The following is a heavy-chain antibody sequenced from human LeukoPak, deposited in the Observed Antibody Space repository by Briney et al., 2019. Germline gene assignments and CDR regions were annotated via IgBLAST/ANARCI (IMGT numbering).Heavy chain of an antibody. V-gene: IGHV3-23*01. CDR1: GFTFRSYA. CDR2: ISGSGT. CDR3: ARDPNGDYIGAFDM. Sequence: GGSLRLSCATSGFTFRSYAMTWVRQAPERGLQWVSGISGSGTYYADFAKGRFTISRDNSKNTLYLQMNSLRAEDTATYYCARDPNGDYIGAFDMWGQGTMVTVS. J-gene: IGHJ3*02. D-gene: IGHD4-17*01.